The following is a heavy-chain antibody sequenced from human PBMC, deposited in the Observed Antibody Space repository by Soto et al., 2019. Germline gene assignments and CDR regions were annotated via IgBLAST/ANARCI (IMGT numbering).Heavy chain of an antibody. Sequence: EVQLVQSGGGLVKPGGSLRLACATSGFTFHNYCMSWVRQAPGKGLEWVSSLSGSSSYSYTAESVKGRFTMSRDTADNSLYLQMNNLRGEDTAVYYCARDLRGGACPTAFDYWGQGVLVIV. CDR2: LSGSSSYS. J-gene: IGHJ4*02. D-gene: IGHD3-10*01. CDR1: GFTFHNYC. CDR3: ARDLRGGACPTAFDY. V-gene: IGHV3-21*01.